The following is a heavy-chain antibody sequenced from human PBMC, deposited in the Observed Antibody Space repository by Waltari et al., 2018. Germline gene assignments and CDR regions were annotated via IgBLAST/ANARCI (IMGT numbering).Heavy chain of an antibody. CDR3: ARLIRYYDSSGYHWYFDL. CDR2: IYSCGST. D-gene: IGHD3-22*01. CDR1: GGSISSYY. V-gene: IGHV4-59*01. J-gene: IGHJ2*01. Sequence: QVQLQESGPGLVKPSETLSLTCTVSGGSISSYYWSWIRQPPGKGLEWIGYIYSCGSTNYNPSLKSRVTISVDTSKNEFSLKLSSVTAADTAVYYCARLIRYYDSSGYHWYFDLWGRGTLVTVSS.